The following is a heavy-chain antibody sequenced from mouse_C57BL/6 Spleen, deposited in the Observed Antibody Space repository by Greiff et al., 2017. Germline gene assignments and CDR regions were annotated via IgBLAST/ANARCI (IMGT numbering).Heavy chain of an antibody. J-gene: IGHJ4*01. CDR2: IHPNSGST. D-gene: IGHD2-1*01. Sequence: VQLQQPGAELVKPGASVKLSCKASGYTFTSYWMHWVKQRPGQGLEWIGMIHPNSGSTNYNEKFKSKATLTVDKSSSTAYLQLSSLTSEDSAVYYCASGGNYGYAMDYWGQGTSVTVSS. V-gene: IGHV1-64*01. CDR1: GYTFTSYW. CDR3: ASGGNYGYAMDY.